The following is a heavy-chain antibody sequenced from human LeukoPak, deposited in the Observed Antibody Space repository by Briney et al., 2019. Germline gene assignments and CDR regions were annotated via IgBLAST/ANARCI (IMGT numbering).Heavy chain of an antibody. CDR2: INPSGGST. V-gene: IGHV1-46*01. J-gene: IGHJ4*02. CDR3: AREDAAMVTFDY. CDR1: GYTFTSYY. D-gene: IGHD5-18*01. Sequence: EAPVKVSCMASGYTFTSYYMHWVRQAPGQGLEWMGIINPSGGSTSYAQKFQGRVTMTRDTSTSTVYMELSSLRSEDTAVYYCAREDAAMVTFDYWGQGTLVTVSS.